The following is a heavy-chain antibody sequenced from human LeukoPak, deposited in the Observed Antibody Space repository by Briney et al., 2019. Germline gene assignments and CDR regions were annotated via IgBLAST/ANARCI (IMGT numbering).Heavy chain of an antibody. D-gene: IGHD3-22*01. V-gene: IGHV1-69*05. CDR1: GGTFSSYA. J-gene: IGHJ4*02. Sequence: ASVKVSCKASGGTFSSYAISWVRQAPGQGLEWMGGIIPIFGTANYAQKFQGRVTVTTDESTSTAYMELSSLRSEDTAVYYCASALYYYDSSGYQDRPNDYWGQGTLVTVSS. CDR3: ASALYYYDSSGYQDRPNDY. CDR2: IIPIFGTA.